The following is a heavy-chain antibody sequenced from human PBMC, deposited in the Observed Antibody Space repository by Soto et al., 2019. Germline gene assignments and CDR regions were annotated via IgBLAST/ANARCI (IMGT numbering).Heavy chain of an antibody. V-gene: IGHV5-51*01. CDR2: IYPGDSDT. Sequence: GASLKISCQASGYSFHQYWIGWVRQMPGKGLEWMGIIYPGDSDTRYSPSFQGQVTISVDRSIRTAYLQWSSLQASDTAMYYCAAHSGSFYYGMDVWGQGTTVTVSS. CDR3: AAHSGSFYYGMDV. D-gene: IGHD1-26*01. J-gene: IGHJ6*02. CDR1: GYSFHQYW.